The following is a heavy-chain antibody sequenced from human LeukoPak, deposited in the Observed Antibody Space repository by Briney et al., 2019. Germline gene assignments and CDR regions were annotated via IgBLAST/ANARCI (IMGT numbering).Heavy chain of an antibody. J-gene: IGHJ4*02. D-gene: IGHD2-15*01. CDR2: IYSGGST. V-gene: IGHV3-53*01. CDR1: GFTVSSNY. Sequence: GGSLRLSCAASGFTVSSNYMSWVRQAPGKGLEWVSVIYSGGSTYYADSVKGRFIISRDNSKNTLYLQMNSLRAEDTAVYYCARDRRYCSGSTCYSGVDYWGQGTLVTVSS. CDR3: ARDRRYCSGSTCYSGVDY.